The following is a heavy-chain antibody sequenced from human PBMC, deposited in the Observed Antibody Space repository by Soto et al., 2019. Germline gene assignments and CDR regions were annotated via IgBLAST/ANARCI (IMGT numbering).Heavy chain of an antibody. V-gene: IGHV3-30-3*01. Sequence: QVQLVESGGGVVQPGRSLRLSCAASGFTFSSYAMHWVRQAPGKGLEWVAVISYDGSNKYYADSVKGRFTISRDNSKNTLYLQMNSLRAEDTAVYYCARVGLLYYDSNWFDPWGQGTLVTVSS. CDR2: ISYDGSNK. D-gene: IGHD3-22*01. CDR3: ARVGLLYYDSNWFDP. J-gene: IGHJ5*02. CDR1: GFTFSSYA.